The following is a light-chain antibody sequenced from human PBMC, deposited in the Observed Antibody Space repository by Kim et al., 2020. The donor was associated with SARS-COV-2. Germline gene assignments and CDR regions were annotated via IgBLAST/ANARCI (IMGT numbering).Light chain of an antibody. CDR1: QGIINC. J-gene: IGKJ1*01. Sequence: GSVVDRGTINRRASQGIINCLGWYQQRQGGVPNLLIYDESTFQAGVPSRCSGSGSGTDFTSTINGLQPEDVATYYCQKSDSAPWTFGQGTKVDIK. CDR2: DES. CDR3: QKSDSAPWT. V-gene: IGKV1-27*01.